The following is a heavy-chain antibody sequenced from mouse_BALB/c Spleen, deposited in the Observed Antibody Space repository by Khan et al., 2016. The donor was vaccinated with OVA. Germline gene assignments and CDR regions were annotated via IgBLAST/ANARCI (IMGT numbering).Heavy chain of an antibody. CDR1: GYTFTTYW. Sequence: QIQLVQSGAELTNPGASVKMSCKASGYTFTTYWMHWVKQRPGQGLEWIGYINPSTGYTEYNQKLKDKATLTTDKSSSTAYMQLSSLTSKDSAVYYCTREGLFGVFVYWGQGTLVTVSA. CDR2: INPSTGYT. J-gene: IGHJ3*01. V-gene: IGHV1-7*01. D-gene: IGHD1-1*02. CDR3: TREGLFGVFVY.